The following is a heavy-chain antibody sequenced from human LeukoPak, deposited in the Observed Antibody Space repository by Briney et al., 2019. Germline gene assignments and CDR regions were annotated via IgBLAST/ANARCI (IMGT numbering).Heavy chain of an antibody. V-gene: IGHV1-69*06. CDR2: IIPIFGTA. Sequence: SVKVSCKASGGTFSSYAISWVRQAPGQGLEWMGGIIPIFGTANYAQKVQGRVTITADKSTSTAYMELSSLRSEDTAVYYCARDYRLGSSSWPPEYFQHWGQGTLVTVSS. D-gene: IGHD6-13*01. CDR3: ARDYRLGSSSWPPEYFQH. J-gene: IGHJ1*01. CDR1: GGTFSSYA.